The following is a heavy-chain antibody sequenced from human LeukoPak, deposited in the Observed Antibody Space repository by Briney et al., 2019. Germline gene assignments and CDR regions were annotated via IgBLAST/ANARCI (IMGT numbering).Heavy chain of an antibody. CDR1: GFTFSDYY. CDR2: ISSSGSTI. CDR3: ARGGFYDSSGRRPFDP. J-gene: IGHJ5*02. Sequence: GGSLRLSCVASGFTFSDYYMSWIREAPGKGLEWVSYISSSGSTIYYADSVKGRFTISRDNAKNSLYLQMNSLRAEDTAVYYCARGGFYDSSGRRPFDPWGQGTLVTVSS. V-gene: IGHV3-11*01. D-gene: IGHD3-22*01.